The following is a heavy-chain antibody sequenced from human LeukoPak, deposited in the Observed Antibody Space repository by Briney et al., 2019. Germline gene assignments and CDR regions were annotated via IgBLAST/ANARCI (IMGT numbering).Heavy chain of an antibody. CDR1: GASISSGNYY. J-gene: IGHJ4*02. Sequence: PSETLSLTCTVSGASISSGNYYWGWIRQPPGKGLEWLGSIYYSGDTYNNPPLKSRVTISVDTSKNQFSLELSSVTAADTAVYYCARVRRSLRFLEWPYYFDYWGQGTLVTVSS. D-gene: IGHD3-3*01. V-gene: IGHV4-39*07. CDR3: ARVRRSLRFLEWPYYFDY. CDR2: IYYSGDT.